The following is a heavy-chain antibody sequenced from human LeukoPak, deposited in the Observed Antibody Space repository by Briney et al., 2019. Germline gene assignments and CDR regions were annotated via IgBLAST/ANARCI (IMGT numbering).Heavy chain of an antibody. D-gene: IGHD6-19*01. CDR3: ATTLAAVAGFDY. CDR1: GFTFSSYW. V-gene: IGHV3-74*01. Sequence: GGSLGLSCAASGFTFSSYWMHWVRQAPGKGLVWVSRINSDGGSTSYADSVKGRFTISRDNAKNTLYLQMNSLRAEDTAVYYCATTLAAVAGFDYWGQGTLVTVSS. CDR2: INSDGGST. J-gene: IGHJ4*02.